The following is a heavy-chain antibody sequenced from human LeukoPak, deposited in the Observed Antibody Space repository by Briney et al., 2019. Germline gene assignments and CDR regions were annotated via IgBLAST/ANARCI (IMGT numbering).Heavy chain of an antibody. J-gene: IGHJ4*02. Sequence: QPGGSLRLSCAASGFTVSRNYMTWVRQAPGKGLEWVSLIYSAGGTYYADSVKGRFTISRGSSKNTLYLHMNSLRAEDTAVYYCARGDTGVTIFGVVSHFDYWGQGTLVTVSS. V-gene: IGHV3-53*01. CDR1: GFTVSRNY. CDR3: ARGDTGVTIFGVVSHFDY. CDR2: IYSAGGT. D-gene: IGHD3-3*01.